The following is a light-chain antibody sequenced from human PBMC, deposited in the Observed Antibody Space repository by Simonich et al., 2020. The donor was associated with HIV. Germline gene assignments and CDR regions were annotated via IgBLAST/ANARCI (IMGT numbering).Light chain of an antibody. CDR3: QSYDSSIRV. V-gene: IGLV6-57*01. J-gene: IGLJ2*01. CDR2: DDN. Sequence: NFMLTQPHSVSESPGKTVTISCTSRSGSIASNYVHWYQQLPGSSPTTVIYDDNQRPSGVPDRFSGSIDSSSNSASLTISGLKTEDEADYYCQSYDSSIRVFGGGTKVTVL. CDR1: SGSIASNY.